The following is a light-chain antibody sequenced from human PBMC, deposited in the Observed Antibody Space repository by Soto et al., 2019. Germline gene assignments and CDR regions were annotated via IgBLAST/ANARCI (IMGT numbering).Light chain of an antibody. J-gene: IGKJ3*01. CDR3: QQYGRSRLFT. CDR2: GAS. V-gene: IGKV3-20*01. CDR1: QSVSSSY. Sequence: EIVLTQSPGTLSLSPGERATLSCRASQSVSSSYLAWYQQKPGQAPRLLIFGASSRATCIQDRFSGSGSGTDFTLTSSRLEPEDFAGYYCQQYGRSRLFTFGPGTKVDIK.